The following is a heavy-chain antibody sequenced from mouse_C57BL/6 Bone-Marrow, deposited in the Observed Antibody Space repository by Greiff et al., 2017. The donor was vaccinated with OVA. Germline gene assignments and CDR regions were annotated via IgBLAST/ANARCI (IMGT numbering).Heavy chain of an antibody. V-gene: IGHV1-82*01. Sequence: VQLQQSGPELVKPGASVKISCKASGYAFSSSWMNWVKQRPGKGLEWIGRIYPGDGDNNYNGKVKGKVTLTADKSSSTPYMHLSGLTSEDSAVYFCARYGAMDYWGQGTSVTVSS. CDR3: ARYGAMDY. D-gene: IGHD1-1*01. J-gene: IGHJ4*01. CDR1: GYAFSSSW. CDR2: IYPGDGDN.